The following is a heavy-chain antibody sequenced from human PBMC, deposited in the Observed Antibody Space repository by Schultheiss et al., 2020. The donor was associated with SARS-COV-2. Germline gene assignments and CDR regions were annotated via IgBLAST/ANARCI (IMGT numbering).Heavy chain of an antibody. Sequence: GESLKISCAASGFTFDDYAMHWVRQAPGKGLEWVAVISYDGSNKYYADSVKGRFTISRDNSKNTLYLQMNSLRAEDTAVYYCARDPELRYFDWGYYYGMDVWGQGTTVTVSS. V-gene: IGHV3-30*03. CDR1: GFTFDDYA. CDR2: ISYDGSNK. J-gene: IGHJ6*02. CDR3: ARDPELRYFDWGYYYGMDV. D-gene: IGHD3-9*01.